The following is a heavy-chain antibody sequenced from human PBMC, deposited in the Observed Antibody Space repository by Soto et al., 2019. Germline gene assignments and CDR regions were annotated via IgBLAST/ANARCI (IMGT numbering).Heavy chain of an antibody. D-gene: IGHD6-6*01. J-gene: IGHJ6*02. V-gene: IGHV4-31*03. CDR3: AREGAAPYYYYGMDV. CDR2: IYYSGST. CDR1: GGSISSGGYF. Sequence: QVQLQESGPGLVKPSQTLSLTCTVSGGSISSGGYFWSWIRQHPGKGLEWIGFIYYSGSTYNNPSLKSRVTISVDTSKNQFSLKLSSVTAADTAVYYCAREGAAPYYYYGMDVWGQGTTVTVSS.